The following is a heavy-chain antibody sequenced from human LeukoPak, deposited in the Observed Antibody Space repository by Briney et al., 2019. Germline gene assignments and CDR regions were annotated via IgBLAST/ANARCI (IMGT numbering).Heavy chain of an antibody. CDR1: GYTFTSYA. J-gene: IGHJ4*02. CDR2: INTNTGNP. CDR3: ARDPKLNWNSFGFDY. Sequence: ASVKVSCKASGYTFTSYAMNWVRQAPGQGLEWMGWINTNTGNPTYAQGFTGRFVFSLDTSVSTAYLQISSLKAEDTAVYYCARDPKLNWNSFGFDYWGQGTLVTVSS. V-gene: IGHV7-4-1*02. D-gene: IGHD1-1*01.